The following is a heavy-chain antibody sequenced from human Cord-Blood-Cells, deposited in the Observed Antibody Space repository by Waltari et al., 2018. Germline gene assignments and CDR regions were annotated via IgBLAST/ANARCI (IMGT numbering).Heavy chain of an antibody. CDR3: ARDGSCSSTSCYYYYYGMDV. CDR2: IIPIFGTA. V-gene: IGHV1-69*01. Sequence: QVQLVQSGAEVKKPGSSVKVSCKASGGTFSSYAISWVRQAPGQGLEWMGGIIPIFGTANDAQKFQGRVTITADESTSTAYMELSSLRSEDTAVYYCARDGSCSSTSCYYYYYGMDVWGQGTTVTVSS. CDR1: GGTFSSYA. J-gene: IGHJ6*02. D-gene: IGHD2-2*01.